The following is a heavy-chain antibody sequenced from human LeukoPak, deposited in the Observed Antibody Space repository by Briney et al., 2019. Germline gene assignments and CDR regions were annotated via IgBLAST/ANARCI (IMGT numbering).Heavy chain of an antibody. Sequence: GGSLRLSCVASGFTLSSYLRHSVRQAPGRGLVWVSRIYTHGSSTSDAVSVMGRCTISRAHAKNTLYLQMNSLRAEDTAVYYCARGYYDSSGYYYFDYWGQGTLVTVSS. V-gene: IGHV3-74*01. CDR1: GFTLSSYL. CDR2: IYTHGSST. J-gene: IGHJ4*02. CDR3: ARGYYDSSGYYYFDY. D-gene: IGHD3-22*01.